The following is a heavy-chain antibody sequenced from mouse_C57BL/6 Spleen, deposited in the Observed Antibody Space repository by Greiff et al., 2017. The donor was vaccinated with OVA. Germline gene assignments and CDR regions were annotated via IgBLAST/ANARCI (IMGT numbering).Heavy chain of an antibody. D-gene: IGHD3-2*02. V-gene: IGHV1-55*01. CDR1: GYTFTSYW. CDR2: IYPGSGST. J-gene: IGHJ2*01. Sequence: QVQLQQPGAELVKPGASVKMSCKASGYTFTSYWITWVKQRPGQGLEWIGDIYPGSGSTNYNEKFKSKATLTVDTSSSTAYMQLSSLTSEDSAVYYFAREDTAQATPTFDYWGQGTTLTVSS. CDR3: AREDTAQATPTFDY.